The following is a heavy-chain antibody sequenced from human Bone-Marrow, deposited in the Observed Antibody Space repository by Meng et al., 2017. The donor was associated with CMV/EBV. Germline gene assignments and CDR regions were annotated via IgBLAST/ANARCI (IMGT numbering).Heavy chain of an antibody. Sequence: SGYTFTGYYRHCVRQVPGQGLEWMGWIYHKNGARNYAQRFQSRVTMTRDSSVDTAYMELSGLSPDDSAVYYCARPNYYDFWSGYFYLWGQGTLVTVSS. CDR3: ARPNYYDFWSGYFYL. CDR1: GYTFTGYY. D-gene: IGHD3-3*01. CDR2: IYHKNGAR. J-gene: IGHJ4*02. V-gene: IGHV1-2*02.